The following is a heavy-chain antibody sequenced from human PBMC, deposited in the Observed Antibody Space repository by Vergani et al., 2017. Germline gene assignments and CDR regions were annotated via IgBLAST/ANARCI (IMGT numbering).Heavy chain of an antibody. D-gene: IGHD6-19*01. Sequence: QVQLVQSGSELKKPGASVKVSCKASGYTFTGYYMHWVRQAPGQGLEWMGWINPNSGGTNYAQKFQGWVTMTRDTSISTAYMELSRLRSDDTAVYYCARDLVAVAGNYYYGMDVWGQGTTVTVSS. CDR3: ARDLVAVAGNYYYGMDV. CDR1: GYTFTGYY. V-gene: IGHV1-2*04. J-gene: IGHJ6*02. CDR2: INPNSGGT.